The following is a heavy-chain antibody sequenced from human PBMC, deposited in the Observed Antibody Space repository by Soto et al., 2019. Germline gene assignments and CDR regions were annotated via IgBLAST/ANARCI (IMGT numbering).Heavy chain of an antibody. V-gene: IGHV4-31*03. CDR2: IYYSGST. CDR1: GGSISSGGYY. CDR3: ARDSARPYYYDSSGSWYYGMDV. J-gene: IGHJ6*02. Sequence: SETLSLTCTVSGGSISSGGYYWSWIRQHPGKGLEWIGYIYYSGSTYYNPSLKSRVTISVDTSKNQFSLKLSSVTAADTAVYYCARDSARPYYYDSSGSWYYGMDVWGQGTTVTVS. D-gene: IGHD3-22*01.